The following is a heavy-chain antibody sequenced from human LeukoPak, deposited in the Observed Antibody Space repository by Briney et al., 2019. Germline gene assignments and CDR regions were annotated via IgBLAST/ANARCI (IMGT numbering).Heavy chain of an antibody. CDR3: AKDRIWLGELDY. Sequence: PGGSLRLSCAASGFTFSSYGIHWVRQAPGKGLEWVALISYDGTTKYYGDSVKGRFTISRDNSKNTLYLQMDSLRAEDTAVYYCAKDRIWLGELDYWGQGTLVTVSS. D-gene: IGHD3-10*01. CDR2: ISYDGTTK. V-gene: IGHV3-30*18. CDR1: GFTFSSYG. J-gene: IGHJ4*02.